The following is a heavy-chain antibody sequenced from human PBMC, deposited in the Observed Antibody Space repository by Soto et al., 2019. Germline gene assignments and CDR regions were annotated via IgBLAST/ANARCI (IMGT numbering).Heavy chain of an antibody. CDR3: AKDWGTVTTVYLFDY. CDR1: GFTFSSYG. CDR2: ISYDGSNK. Sequence: PGGSLRLSCAASGFTFSSYGMHWVRQAPGKGLEWVAVISYDGSNKYYADSVKGRFTISRDNSKNTLYLQMNSLRAEDTAVYYCAKDWGTVTTVYLFDYWGQGTLVTVSS. J-gene: IGHJ4*02. V-gene: IGHV3-30*18. D-gene: IGHD4-17*01.